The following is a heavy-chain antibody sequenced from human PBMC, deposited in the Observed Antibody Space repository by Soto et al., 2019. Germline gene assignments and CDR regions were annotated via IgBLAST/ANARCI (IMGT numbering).Heavy chain of an antibody. CDR1: GFPFSSIG. Sequence: EVRLLESGGGLVQPGGSLRLSCAASGFPFSSIGMSWVRQSPGKGLEWVSAIGGNGFSTYYADSVKGRFTISRDNSKNTLYLQVNSLRAEDTALYYCAKYLVVRGVIKPLDYWGQGTLVTVSS. D-gene: IGHD3-10*01. V-gene: IGHV3-23*01. CDR2: IGGNGFST. CDR3: AKYLVVRGVIKPLDY. J-gene: IGHJ4*02.